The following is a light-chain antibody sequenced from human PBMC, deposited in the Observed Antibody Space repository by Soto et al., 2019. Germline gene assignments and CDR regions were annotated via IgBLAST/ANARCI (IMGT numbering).Light chain of an antibody. Sequence: QSVLTQPPSASGTPGQSVTISCSGSTSNIGKNGVNWYQQLPGRAPKLLIHYDNLLSSGVSDRFSGSKSGTSASLAISGLQSEDEADYYCAAWDDSVDAVIFGGGTKLTVL. CDR2: YDN. CDR3: AAWDDSVDAVI. V-gene: IGLV1-36*01. J-gene: IGLJ2*01. CDR1: TSNIGKNG.